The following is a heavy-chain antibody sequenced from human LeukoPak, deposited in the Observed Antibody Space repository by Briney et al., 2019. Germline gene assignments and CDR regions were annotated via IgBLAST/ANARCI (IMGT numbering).Heavy chain of an antibody. V-gene: IGHV4-61*02. Sequence: PSQTLSLTCTVSGGSISSGSYYWSWIRQPAGKGLEWIGRIYTSGSTNYNPSLKSRVTISVDTSKNQFSLKLSSVTAADTAVYYCARGAYYGSQLDAFDIWGQGTMVTVSS. D-gene: IGHD3-10*01. CDR3: ARGAYYGSQLDAFDI. CDR1: GGSISSGSYY. CDR2: IYTSGST. J-gene: IGHJ3*02.